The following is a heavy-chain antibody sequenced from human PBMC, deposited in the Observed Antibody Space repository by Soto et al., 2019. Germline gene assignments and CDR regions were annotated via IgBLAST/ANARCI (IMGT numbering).Heavy chain of an antibody. CDR2: IYYSGSS. CDR3: ARADTVMVAFDS. D-gene: IGHD5-18*01. CDR1: GGSISRGDYY. J-gene: IGHJ5*01. Sequence: SETLSLTCTVSGGSISRGDYYWSWFRQPPGKGLEWIGHIYYSGSSYYSPSLRSRATISIDTSKKQFSLKLSSVTAADTAVYYCARADTVMVAFDSWGQGALVTVSS. V-gene: IGHV4-30-4*01.